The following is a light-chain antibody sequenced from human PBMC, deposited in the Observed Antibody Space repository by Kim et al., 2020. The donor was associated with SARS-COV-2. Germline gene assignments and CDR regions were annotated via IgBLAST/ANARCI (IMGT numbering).Light chain of an antibody. Sequence: DIQMTQSPSSLSASVGDRVTITCRASQTIVNYLNWYQQKPGKAPKLLIYAASSLQGGVPSRFSGSGSGTDFTLTISSLQPEDFATYYCQQSYSTPRTFGGGTKVEIK. V-gene: IGKV1-39*01. J-gene: IGKJ4*01. CDR2: AAS. CDR3: QQSYSTPRT. CDR1: QTIVNY.